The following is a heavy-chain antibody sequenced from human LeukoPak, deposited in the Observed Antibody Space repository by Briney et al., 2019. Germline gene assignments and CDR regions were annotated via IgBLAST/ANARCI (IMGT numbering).Heavy chain of an antibody. D-gene: IGHD6-13*01. V-gene: IGHV4-34*01. J-gene: IGHJ4*02. Sequence: PSETLSLTCAVYGGSLSGYSWNWIRQPPGKGLEWIGEINHSGSTNYNPSLKSRVTISVDTSKNQFSLNLSSVTAADTAVYYCARVSPEQQLAFDFWGQGTLLTVSS. CDR1: GGSLSGYS. CDR2: INHSGST. CDR3: ARVSPEQQLAFDF.